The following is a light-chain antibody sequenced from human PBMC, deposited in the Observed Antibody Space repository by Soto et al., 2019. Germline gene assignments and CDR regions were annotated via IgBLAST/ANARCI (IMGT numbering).Light chain of an antibody. CDR1: QSFSSD. V-gene: IGKV3-11*01. CDR3: QQRSNWPPVFT. CDR2: DAS. J-gene: IGKJ5*01. Sequence: EIVLTQSPATLSLSPGERATLSCRASQSFSSDLAWYQQKPGQAPRLLIYDASKRATGIPARFSGRGSGTDFTLTISSLEPEDFAVYYCQQRSNWPPVFTFGQGTRLEIK.